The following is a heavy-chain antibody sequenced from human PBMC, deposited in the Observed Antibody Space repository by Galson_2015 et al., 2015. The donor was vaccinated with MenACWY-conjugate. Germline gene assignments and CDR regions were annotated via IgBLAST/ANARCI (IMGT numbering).Heavy chain of an antibody. J-gene: IGHJ6*03. CDR1: GGTFSSYA. CDR3: ARAPYCGGDCYPERDYYYYYYMDV. Sequence: SVKVSCKASGGTFSSYAISWVRQAPGQGLEWMGGIIPIFGTANYAQKFQGRVTITADKSTSTAYMELSSLRSEDTAVYYCARAPYCGGDCYPERDYYYYYYMDVWGKGTTVTVSS. V-gene: IGHV1-69*06. CDR2: IIPIFGTA. D-gene: IGHD2-21*02.